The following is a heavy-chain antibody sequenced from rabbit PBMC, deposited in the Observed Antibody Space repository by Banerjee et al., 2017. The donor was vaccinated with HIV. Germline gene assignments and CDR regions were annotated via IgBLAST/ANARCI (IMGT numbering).Heavy chain of an antibody. D-gene: IGHD4-1*01. CDR2: INTSSGNT. CDR1: GFSFSSGYD. CDR3: ARVTGSVWGVGFGL. J-gene: IGHJ4*01. Sequence: QSLEESGGDLVKPGASLTLTCTASGFSFSSGYDMCWVRQAPGKGLEWIACINTSSGNTVYASWAKGRFTISKTSSTTVTLQMTSLTAADTTTYFCARVTGSVWGVGFGLWGQGTLVTVS. V-gene: IGHV1S40*01.